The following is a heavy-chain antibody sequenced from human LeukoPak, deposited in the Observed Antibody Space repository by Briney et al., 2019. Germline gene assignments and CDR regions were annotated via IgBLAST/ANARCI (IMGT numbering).Heavy chain of an antibody. CDR2: IYPGDSDT. J-gene: IGHJ6*03. Sequence: GESLKISCKGSGYSFTSYWIGWVRQMPGKGLEWMGIIYPGDSDTRYSPSFQGQVTISADKSISTAYLQWSSLKASDTAMYYCARQLVAGATEYSYYYYYMDVWGKGTTVTVSS. CDR1: GYSFTSYW. V-gene: IGHV5-51*01. CDR3: ARQLVAGATEYSYYYYYMDV. D-gene: IGHD1-26*01.